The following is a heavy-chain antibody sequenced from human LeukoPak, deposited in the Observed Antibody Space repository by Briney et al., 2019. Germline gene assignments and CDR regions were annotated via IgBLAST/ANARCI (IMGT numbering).Heavy chain of an antibody. D-gene: IGHD2-8*01. CDR3: VREKPINGFRVFDM. CDR2: IKQDGSEK. CDR1: GFTFSSYW. Sequence: GGSLRLSCAASGFTFSSYWMSWVRQAPGKGLEWVANIKQDGSEKYYVDSVKGRFTISREDAKNSLYLQMNSLSVEDTALYYCVREKPINGFRVFDMWGQGTMVTVSP. V-gene: IGHV3-7*03. J-gene: IGHJ3*02.